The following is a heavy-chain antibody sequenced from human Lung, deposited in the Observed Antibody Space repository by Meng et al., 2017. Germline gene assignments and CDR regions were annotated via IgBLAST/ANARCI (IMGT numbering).Heavy chain of an antibody. J-gene: IGHJ4*02. CDR3: VRRTYSSGWYFDY. V-gene: IGHV4-34*02. CDR2: IIDSGST. Sequence: QVQTQEWGEGLLKPPETLSLTCAVYGGSFSGYYWSWIRQPPGKGLEWIGEIIDSGSTNDNPSLKSRVTISVDTSKNQFSLRVTSVTAADRAVYYCVRRTYSSGWYFDYWGQGTLVTVSS. D-gene: IGHD6-19*01. CDR1: GGSFSGYY.